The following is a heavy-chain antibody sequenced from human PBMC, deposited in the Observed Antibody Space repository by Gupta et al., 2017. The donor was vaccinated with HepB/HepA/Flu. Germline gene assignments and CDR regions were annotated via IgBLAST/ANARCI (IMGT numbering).Heavy chain of an antibody. D-gene: IGHD3-10*01. CDR2: INPNGDGT. J-gene: IGHJ4*02. Sequence: EQLVRSRAEVTTPGASVMVSCTASGYTFTGYYLQWVRQAPGQGLEGRGWINPNGDGTNYAQKCQGRVTMTRDTAITTADMELSRLRSDDTAVYYCVKGGGGYFDDWGQGTLATVSS. V-gene: IGHV1-2*02. CDR3: VKGGGGYFDD. CDR1: GYTFTGYY.